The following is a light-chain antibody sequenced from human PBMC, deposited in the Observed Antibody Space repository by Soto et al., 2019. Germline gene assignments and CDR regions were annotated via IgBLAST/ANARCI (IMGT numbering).Light chain of an antibody. CDR3: SSYTTGSTPYV. Sequence: QSARIQPASVSGSPGQSITISCTGTSSDVGGFNYVSWYQHHPGKAPKLMIYEVSNRPSGVSNRFSGSKSGNTASLTISGLQAEDEADYYCSSYTTGSTPYVFGTGTKVTVL. CDR1: SSDVGGFNY. J-gene: IGLJ1*01. CDR2: EVS. V-gene: IGLV2-14*01.